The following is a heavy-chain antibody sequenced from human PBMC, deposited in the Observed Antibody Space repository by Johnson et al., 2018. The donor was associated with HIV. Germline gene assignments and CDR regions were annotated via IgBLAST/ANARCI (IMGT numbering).Heavy chain of an antibody. CDR3: AGELISSGWMSEDAFDI. J-gene: IGHJ3*02. Sequence: GGGVVQPGRSLRLSCTGFGFTFNRYAIHWVRQAPNKGLEWVAVISYDGSNKYYADSVKGRFTISRDNSKNTLYLQMNSLRAEDTAVYYCAGELISSGWMSEDAFDIWGQGTMVTVSS. CDR1: GFTFNRYA. CDR2: ISYDGSNK. V-gene: IGHV3-30-3*01. D-gene: IGHD6-19*01.